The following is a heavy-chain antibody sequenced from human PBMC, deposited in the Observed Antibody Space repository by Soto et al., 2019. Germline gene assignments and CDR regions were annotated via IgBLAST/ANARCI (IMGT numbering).Heavy chain of an antibody. CDR1: GGSISSYY. D-gene: IGHD3-3*01. CDR2: IYYSGST. J-gene: IGHJ6*03. CDR3: ARHYDFWSGYPDYYYYYMDV. V-gene: IGHV4-59*01. Sequence: QVQLQESGPGLVKPSETLSLTCTVSGGSISSYYWSWIRQPPGKGLEWIGYIYYSGSTNYNPSLKSRVTISVDTSKNQFSLKLSSVTAADTAVYYCARHYDFWSGYPDYYYYYMDVWGKGTTVTVSS.